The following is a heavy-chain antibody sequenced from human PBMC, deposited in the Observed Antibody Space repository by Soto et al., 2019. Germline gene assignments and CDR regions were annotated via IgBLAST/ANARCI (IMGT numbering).Heavy chain of an antibody. CDR1: GGSISSSNW. CDR3: ATSPGSAAGDY. J-gene: IGHJ4*02. D-gene: IGHD6-13*01. CDR2: IYDSGST. Sequence: QEHLQESGPGLVKPSGTLSLTCAVSGGSISSSNWWSWVRQPPGKGLEWIGEIYDSGSTNYNPSLKSRVTMSVDKSKNQFSLKLSSVTAADTAVYYCATSPGSAAGDYWGQGTLVTVSS. V-gene: IGHV4-4*02.